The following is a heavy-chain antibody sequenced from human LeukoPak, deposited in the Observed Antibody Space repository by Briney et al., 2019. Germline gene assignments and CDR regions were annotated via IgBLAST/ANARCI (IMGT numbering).Heavy chain of an antibody. CDR3: ARGSRFGVVERDALDI. D-gene: IGHD3-3*01. CDR2: ISISSNYI. CDR1: GFTFSRYS. J-gene: IGHJ3*02. Sequence: GGSLRLSCAASGFTFSRYSMNWVRQAPGKGLEWVSSISISSNYIYYTDSVKGRFTISRDNAKNSLYLQMNSLRAEDTAVYYCARGSRFGVVERDALDIWGQGTMVTVSS. V-gene: IGHV3-21*01.